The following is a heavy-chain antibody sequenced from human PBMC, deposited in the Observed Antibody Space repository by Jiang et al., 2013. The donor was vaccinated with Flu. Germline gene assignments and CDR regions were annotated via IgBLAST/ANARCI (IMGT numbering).Heavy chain of an antibody. V-gene: IGHV5-51*01. D-gene: IGHD3-22*01. Sequence: KKPGESLKISCKGLGYSFTNHWIGWVRQMPGKGLEWVAIIYPGDSQTTYSPSFQGQVTISADKSFSTAYLQWSSLKASDTAMYYCVRQGGDACVDRCGFSWFDPWGQGTLVTVSS. CDR3: VRQGGDACVDRCGFSWFDP. CDR1: GYSFTNHW. J-gene: IGHJ5*02. CDR2: IYPGDSQT.